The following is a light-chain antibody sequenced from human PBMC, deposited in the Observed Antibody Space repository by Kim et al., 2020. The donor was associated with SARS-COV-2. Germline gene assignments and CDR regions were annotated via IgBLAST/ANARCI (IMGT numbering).Light chain of an antibody. CDR1: QSVSSN. J-gene: IGKJ2*03. Sequence: SVSPGETATIASRASQSVSSNLAWYQQKPGQDPRLLIYGASTRATGIPARFSGSGSGTEFTLTISSLQSEDFAVYYCQQYNNWLYSFGQGTKLEI. V-gene: IGKV3-15*01. CDR2: GAS. CDR3: QQYNNWLYS.